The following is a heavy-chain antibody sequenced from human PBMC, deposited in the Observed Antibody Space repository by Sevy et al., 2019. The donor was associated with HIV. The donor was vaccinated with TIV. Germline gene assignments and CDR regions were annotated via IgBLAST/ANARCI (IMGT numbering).Heavy chain of an antibody. Sequence: GGSLRLSCAASGFTFSSYAMSWVRQAPGKGLEWVSAISGSGGSTYYADSVKGRFTISRDNSKNTRYLQMNSLRAEDTAVYYCAKESIITMVRGVIMYFDYWGQGTLVTVSS. D-gene: IGHD3-10*01. CDR1: GFTFSSYA. J-gene: IGHJ4*02. CDR2: ISGSGGST. CDR3: AKESIITMVRGVIMYFDY. V-gene: IGHV3-23*01.